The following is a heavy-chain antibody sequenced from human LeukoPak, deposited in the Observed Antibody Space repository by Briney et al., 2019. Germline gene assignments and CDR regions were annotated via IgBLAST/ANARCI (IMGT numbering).Heavy chain of an antibody. D-gene: IGHD5-12*01. CDR3: ARGDLVVPPSYDAFDI. CDR2: INPNSGGT. J-gene: IGHJ3*02. V-gene: IGHV1-2*02. Sequence: GASVKVSCKASGYTFTSYYMHWVRQAPGQGLEWMGWINPNSGGTNYAQKFQGRVTMTRDTSISTAYMELSRLRSDDTAVYYCARGDLVVPPSYDAFDIWGQGTMVTVSS. CDR1: GYTFTSYY.